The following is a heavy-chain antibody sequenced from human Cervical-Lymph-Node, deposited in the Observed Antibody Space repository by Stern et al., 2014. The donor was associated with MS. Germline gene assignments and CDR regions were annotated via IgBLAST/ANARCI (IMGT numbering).Heavy chain of an antibody. V-gene: IGHV3-33*01. Sequence: QMQLVESGGGVVQPGRSLRLSCAVSGFTFSSSGMHWVRQAPGKGLEWLAIIYYDGSNRYYADSVKGRFTISRDNSKNTLYLQMNSLRAEDTAVYYCAREGGNTAEYFQHWGQGTLVTVSS. J-gene: IGHJ1*01. CDR2: IYYDGSNR. D-gene: IGHD4-23*01. CDR1: GFTFSSSG. CDR3: AREGGNTAEYFQH.